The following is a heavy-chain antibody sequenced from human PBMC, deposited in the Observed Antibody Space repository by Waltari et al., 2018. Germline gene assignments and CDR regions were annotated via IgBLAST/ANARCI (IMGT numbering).Heavy chain of an antibody. CDR2: INYDGSQK. J-gene: IGHJ4*02. D-gene: IGHD2-2*01. CDR1: FSRYW. CDR3: AKSRVFEY. Sequence: FSRYWMSWVRQTPGKGLGWVANINYDGSQKYYVDSVKGRFTISRDNAKNSVYLQMNSLRVEDTAVYYCAKSRVFEYWGQGTLITVSS. V-gene: IGHV3-7*01.